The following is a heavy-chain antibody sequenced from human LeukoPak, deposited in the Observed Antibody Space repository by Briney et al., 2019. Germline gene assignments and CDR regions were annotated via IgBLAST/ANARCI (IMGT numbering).Heavy chain of an antibody. CDR3: ARRWGPHCSSISCYWRDWYFDL. J-gene: IGHJ2*01. V-gene: IGHV1-69*13. Sequence: ASVKVSCKASGGIFSSYTINWVRQAPGQGLEWMGGIIPILGTANYAQKFQGRVTITADEFTSTAYMELSSLRSEDTAVYYCARRWGPHCSSISCYWRDWYFDLWGRGTLVTVSS. CDR1: GGIFSSYT. CDR2: IIPILGTA. D-gene: IGHD2-2*01.